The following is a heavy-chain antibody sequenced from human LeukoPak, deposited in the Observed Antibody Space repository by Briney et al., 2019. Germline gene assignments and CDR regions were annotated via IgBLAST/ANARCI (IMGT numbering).Heavy chain of an antibody. CDR1: GYTFTSYA. D-gene: IGHD2-2*01. CDR3: ARDLNIVVFSYYYYGMDV. V-gene: IGHV7-4-1*02. CDR2: INTNTGNP. Sequence: ASVKVSCKASGYTFTSYAMNWVRQALGQGLEWMGWINTNTGNPTYAQGFTGRFVFSLDTSVSTAYLQISSLKAEDTAVYYCARDLNIVVFSYYYYGMDVWGQGTTVTVSS. J-gene: IGHJ6*02.